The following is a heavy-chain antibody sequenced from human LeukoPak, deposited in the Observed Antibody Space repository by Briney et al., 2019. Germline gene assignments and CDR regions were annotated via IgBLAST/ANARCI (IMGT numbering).Heavy chain of an antibody. Sequence: ASVKVSCKVSGYTLTELSMHWVRQAPGKGLEWMGGFDPEDGETIYAQKFQGRVTMTEDTSTDTAYMELSSLRSEDAAVYYCARLGYCSGGSCYGYWFDPWGQGTLVTVSS. V-gene: IGHV1-24*01. CDR3: ARLGYCSGGSCYGYWFDP. D-gene: IGHD2-15*01. CDR2: FDPEDGET. CDR1: GYTLTELS. J-gene: IGHJ5*02.